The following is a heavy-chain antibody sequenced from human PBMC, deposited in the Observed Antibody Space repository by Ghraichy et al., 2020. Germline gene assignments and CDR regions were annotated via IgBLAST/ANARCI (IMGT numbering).Heavy chain of an antibody. J-gene: IGHJ4*02. CDR2: ISGSGGST. Sequence: GGSLRLSCAASGFTFSSYAMSWVRQAPGKGLEWVSAISGSGGSTYYADSVKGRFTISRDNSKNTLYLQMNSLRAEDTAVYYCAKGTQGNYGSGSYPFDYWGQGTLVTVSS. D-gene: IGHD3-10*01. V-gene: IGHV3-23*01. CDR1: GFTFSSYA. CDR3: AKGTQGNYGSGSYPFDY.